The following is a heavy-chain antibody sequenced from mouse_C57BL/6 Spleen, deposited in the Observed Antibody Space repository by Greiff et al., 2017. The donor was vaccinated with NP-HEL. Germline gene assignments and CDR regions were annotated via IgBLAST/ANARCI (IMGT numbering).Heavy chain of an antibody. Sequence: QVQLKQPGAELVKPGASVKLSCKASGYTFTSYWMQWVKQRPGQGLEWIGEIDPSDSYTNYNQKFKGKATLTVDTSSSTAYMQLSSLTSEDSAVYYCARVEDDGFAYWGQGTLVTVSA. CDR1: GYTFTSYW. J-gene: IGHJ3*01. CDR3: ARVEDDGFAY. D-gene: IGHD2-12*01. V-gene: IGHV1-50*01. CDR2: IDPSDSYT.